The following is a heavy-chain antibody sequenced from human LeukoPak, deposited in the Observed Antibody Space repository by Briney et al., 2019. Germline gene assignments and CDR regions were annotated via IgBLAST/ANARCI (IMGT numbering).Heavy chain of an antibody. CDR1: GFTFSDYY. V-gene: IGHV3-11*01. D-gene: IGHD1-26*01. CDR2: ISSSGSTI. CDR3: ARAEVMGATNY. J-gene: IGHJ4*02. Sequence: GGSLRLSCAASGFTFSDYYMSWIRQAPGKGLEWVSNISSSGSTIYYADSVKGRFTISRDNAKNSLYLQMNSLRAEDTAVYYCARAEVMGATNYWGQGTLVTVSS.